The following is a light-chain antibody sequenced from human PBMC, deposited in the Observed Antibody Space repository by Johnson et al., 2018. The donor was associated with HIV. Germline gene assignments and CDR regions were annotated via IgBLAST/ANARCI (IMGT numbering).Light chain of an antibody. Sequence: QSVLTQPPSVSAAPGQKVTISCSGSSSNIGNNYVSWYQQLPGTAPKLLIYDNNKRPSGIPDRFSGSKSGTSATLGIPGLPTGAEADYYCGTWDSSLSAYVFGTGTKVTVL. V-gene: IGLV1-51*01. J-gene: IGLJ1*01. CDR1: SSNIGNNY. CDR3: GTWDSSLSAYV. CDR2: DNN.